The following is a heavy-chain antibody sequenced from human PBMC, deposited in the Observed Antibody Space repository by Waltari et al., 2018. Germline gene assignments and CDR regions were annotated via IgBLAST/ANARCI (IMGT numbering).Heavy chain of an antibody. J-gene: IGHJ5*01. CDR1: GFTFSTFS. CDR2: ISTRSNTI. D-gene: IGHD2-2*02. Sequence: EVQLVESGGGLVQPGGSLRLSCAASGFTFSTFSMSWVRQAQGKGLEGISYISTRSNTIDYADSVKGRFTISRDNAKNSLYLQMNSLRVEDTAVYYCAKALCSSTTCYTAWFDSWGQGTLVTVSS. CDR3: AKALCSSTTCYTAWFDS. V-gene: IGHV3-48*04.